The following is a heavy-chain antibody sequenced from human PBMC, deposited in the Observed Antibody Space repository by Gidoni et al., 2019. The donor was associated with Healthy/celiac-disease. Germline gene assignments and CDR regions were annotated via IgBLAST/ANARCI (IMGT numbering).Heavy chain of an antibody. CDR2: TYFSGRT. D-gene: IGHD2-2*02. J-gene: IGHJ4*02. CDR1: GGPISSSSYY. CDR3: ARHFVRGYCSSTSCYSSYFDY. Sequence: QLQLQESGPGLVKPSETLSLTCTVSGGPISSSSYYWGWIRQPPGKGLEWIGCTYFSGRTYYNPSLKSRVTISVDTSKNQFSLKLSSVTAADTAVYYCARHFVRGYCSSTSCYSSYFDYWGQGTLVTVSS. V-gene: IGHV4-39*01.